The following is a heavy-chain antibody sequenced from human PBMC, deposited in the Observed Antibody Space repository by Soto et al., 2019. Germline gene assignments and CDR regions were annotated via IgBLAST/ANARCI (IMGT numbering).Heavy chain of an antibody. Sequence: QVQLVQSGAEMKRPGASVKVSCKASGYTFSKYDVSWVRQAPGQGLEWLGLISPNSGRASYSEKFQGRVTMSTDTPTTTAYLERRSLISDDTAVYYCVRQYFDFWTDYPDFDYWGQGTLVTVSS. CDR1: GYTFSKYD. D-gene: IGHD3-3*01. V-gene: IGHV1-18*04. CDR3: VRQYFDFWTDYPDFDY. CDR2: ISPNSGRA. J-gene: IGHJ4*02.